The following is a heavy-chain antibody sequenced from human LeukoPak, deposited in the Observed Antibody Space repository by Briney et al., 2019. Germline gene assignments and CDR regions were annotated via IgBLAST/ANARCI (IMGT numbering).Heavy chain of an antibody. CDR2: ISGCGGST. D-gene: IGHD5-18*01. J-gene: IGHJ4*02. CDR3: AKGRQGGYRSY. V-gene: IGHV3-23*01. Sequence: PGGSLRLSCAASGFTFSSYAMNWVPQAPGKGLEWVSAISGCGGSTYYADSVKGRFTISRDNSKNTLYLKMHSLRGEDTGVFFCAKGRQGGYRSYWGQGTLVSVSS. CDR1: GFTFSSYA.